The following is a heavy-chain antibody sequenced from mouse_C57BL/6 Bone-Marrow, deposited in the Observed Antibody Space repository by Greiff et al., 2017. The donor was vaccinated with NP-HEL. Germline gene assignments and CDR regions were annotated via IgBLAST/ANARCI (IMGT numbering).Heavy chain of an antibody. Sequence: VHLVESGPGLVAPSQSLSITCTVSGFSLTSYGVDWVRQSPGKGLEWLGVIWGVGSTNYNSALKSRLSISKDNSKSQVFLKMNSLQTDDTAMYYCASKGDSNYRFAYWGQGTLVTVSA. J-gene: IGHJ3*01. CDR1: GFSLTSYG. D-gene: IGHD2-5*01. CDR3: ASKGDSNYRFAY. V-gene: IGHV2-6*01. CDR2: IWGVGST.